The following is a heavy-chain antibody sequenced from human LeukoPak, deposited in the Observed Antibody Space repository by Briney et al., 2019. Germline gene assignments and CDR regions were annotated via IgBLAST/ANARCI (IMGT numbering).Heavy chain of an antibody. Sequence: GGSLRLSCAASELTLSNYCMTWVRQGPGKGLEWVATIKRDGAETYYVDSVRGRSTISRDNAENSVYLRMNSLRDEDTAVYYCTRGGRNTSYYWYYWGQGALVTVSS. CDR3: TRGGRNTSYYWYY. CDR2: IKRDGAET. V-gene: IGHV3-7*01. D-gene: IGHD1-26*01. J-gene: IGHJ4*02. CDR1: ELTLSNYC.